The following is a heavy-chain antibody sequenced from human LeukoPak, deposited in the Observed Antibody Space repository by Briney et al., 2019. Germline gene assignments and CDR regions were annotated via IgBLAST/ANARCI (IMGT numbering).Heavy chain of an antibody. CDR3: AKAMYYYDSSGYYYFSYFDY. J-gene: IGHJ4*02. Sequence: GSLRLSCAASGFTFSSYAMSWVRQAPGKGLEWVSAISGSAGSTYYADSVKGRFTISRDNSNNTLYLQMDSLRAEDTAVYYCAKAMYYYDSSGYYYFSYFDYWGQGTLVTVSS. D-gene: IGHD3-22*01. CDR1: GFTFSSYA. V-gene: IGHV3-23*01. CDR2: ISGSAGST.